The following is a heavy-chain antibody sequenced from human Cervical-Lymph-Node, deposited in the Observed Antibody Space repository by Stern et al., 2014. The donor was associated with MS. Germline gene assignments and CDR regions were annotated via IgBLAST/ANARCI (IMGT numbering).Heavy chain of an antibody. V-gene: IGHV2-5*02. CDR3: VHNRGVGASADY. CDR1: GFSLSTHGVG. D-gene: IGHD1-26*01. CDR2: VFWDDDK. Sequence: QVTLKESGPTLVKPTQTLTLTCTFSGFSLSTHGVGVGWLRQPPGKALESLALVFWDDDKRYSPSLKSRLTITRDTSENQVVLTVTNVDPVDTATYYCVHNRGVGASADYWGQGTLVTVSS. J-gene: IGHJ4*02.